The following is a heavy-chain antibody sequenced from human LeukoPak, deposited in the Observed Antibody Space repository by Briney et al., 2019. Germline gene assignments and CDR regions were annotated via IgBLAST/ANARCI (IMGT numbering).Heavy chain of an antibody. CDR2: ISYDGSSE. CDR3: ARGPNSGYGM. V-gene: IGHV3-30*14. Sequence: GTSLRLSCAASGFMFSSYVMHWVRQAPGKGRRWVAVISYDGSSEYYGDSVKGRFTISRDNSKNTLYLQMNSLRAEDTAVYYCARGPNSGYGMWGQGTLVTVSS. CDR1: GFMFSSYV. D-gene: IGHD5-12*01. J-gene: IGHJ4*02.